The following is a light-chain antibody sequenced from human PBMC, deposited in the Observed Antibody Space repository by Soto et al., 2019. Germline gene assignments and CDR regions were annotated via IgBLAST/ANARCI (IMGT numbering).Light chain of an antibody. Sequence: EIVVTQSPGTLSLSPGERATLSCRASQSVSSSYLAWYQQKPGQAPRLLIYGASSRATGIPDRFSRSGSGTDFTLTISRLEPEDFAVYYCQQYGSSRTFGQGTKVDIK. V-gene: IGKV3-20*01. CDR3: QQYGSSRT. J-gene: IGKJ1*01. CDR2: GAS. CDR1: QSVSSSY.